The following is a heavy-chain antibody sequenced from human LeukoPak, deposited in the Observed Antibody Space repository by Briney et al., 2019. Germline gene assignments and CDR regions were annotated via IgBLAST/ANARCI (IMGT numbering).Heavy chain of an antibody. D-gene: IGHD6-19*01. CDR1: GYTFTGYY. Sequence: ASVKVTCXASGYTFTGYYMHWVRQAPGQGLEWMGRINPNSGGTNYAQKFQGRVTMTRDTSISTAYMELSRLRSDDTAVYYCTRAGDSSGWFDYWGQGTLVTVSS. CDR2: INPNSGGT. V-gene: IGHV1-2*06. J-gene: IGHJ4*02. CDR3: TRAGDSSGWFDY.